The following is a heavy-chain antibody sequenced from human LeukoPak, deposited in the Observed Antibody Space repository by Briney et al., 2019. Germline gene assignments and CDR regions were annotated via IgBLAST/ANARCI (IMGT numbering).Heavy chain of an antibody. V-gene: IGHV4-61*02. CDR3: AREGPMFDAGSYSKSLGY. CDR2: IYTSGST. Sequence: SETLSLTCTVSGGSISSGSYYWSWIRQPAGKGLEWIGRIYTSGSTHYNPSLKSRVTISVDTSKNQFSLKLSSVTAADTAVYYCAREGPMFDAGSYSKSLGYWGQGILVTVSS. J-gene: IGHJ4*02. D-gene: IGHD3-10*01. CDR1: GGSISSGSYY.